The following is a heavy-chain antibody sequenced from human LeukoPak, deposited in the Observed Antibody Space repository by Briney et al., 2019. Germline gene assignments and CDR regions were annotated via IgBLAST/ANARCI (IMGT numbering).Heavy chain of an antibody. CDR1: GGSISTPGYY. J-gene: IGHJ4*02. V-gene: IGHV4-31*03. CDR2: IYYSGST. Sequence: SETLSLTCTVSGGSISTPGYYWNWIRQHPGKGLEWIGSIYYSGSTYYNPSLKSRVTISVDTSKNQFSLKLSSVTAADTAVYYCANGGAYCGADCYLPAFDYWGQGTLVAVSS. CDR3: ANGGAYCGADCYLPAFDY. D-gene: IGHD2-21*02.